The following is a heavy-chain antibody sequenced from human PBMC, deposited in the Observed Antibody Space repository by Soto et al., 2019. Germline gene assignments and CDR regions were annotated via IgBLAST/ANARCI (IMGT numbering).Heavy chain of an antibody. CDR3: ARRSGDFDI. CDR2: IYYSGST. Sequence: SETLSLTSPASGGSISGYYWSWIRQPPGKGLEYIGYIYYSGSTNYNPSLKSRVTISVDTSKNQFSLKLSSVTAADTAVYYCARRSGDFDIWGQGTMVT. V-gene: IGHV4-59*01. D-gene: IGHD3-3*01. J-gene: IGHJ3*02. CDR1: GGSISGYY.